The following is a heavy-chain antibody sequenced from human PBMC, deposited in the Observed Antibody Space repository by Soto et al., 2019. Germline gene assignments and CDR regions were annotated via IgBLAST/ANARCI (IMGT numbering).Heavy chain of an antibody. CDR2: IWYEGSNK. CDR3: ARGLGYCSSTSCPDYYGMDV. V-gene: IGHV3-33*01. Sequence: GGSLRLSCAASGFTFSSYGMHWVRQAPGKGLEWVAVIWYEGSNKYYADSVKGRFTISRDNSKNTLYLQMNSLRAEDTAVYYCARGLGYCSSTSCPDYYGMDVWGQGTTVTVSS. J-gene: IGHJ6*02. CDR1: GFTFSSYG. D-gene: IGHD2-2*01.